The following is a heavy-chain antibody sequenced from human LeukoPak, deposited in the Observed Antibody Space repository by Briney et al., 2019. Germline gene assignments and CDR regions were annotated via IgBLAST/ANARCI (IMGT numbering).Heavy chain of an antibody. Sequence: SSETLSLTCAVSGVSISTNTWWSWVRQTPGKGLEWIGEIFHSESVNSNPSLESRLTISLDKSKNHFSLELTSVTAADTALYFCAREIFGARAFEYWGQGILVTVSS. CDR1: GVSISTNTW. J-gene: IGHJ4*02. D-gene: IGHD3-3*01. V-gene: IGHV4-4*02. CDR2: IFHSESV. CDR3: AREIFGARAFEY.